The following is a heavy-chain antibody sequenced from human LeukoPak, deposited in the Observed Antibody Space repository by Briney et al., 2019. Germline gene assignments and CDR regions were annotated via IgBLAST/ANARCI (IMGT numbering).Heavy chain of an antibody. CDR1: GFTFSSYV. CDR3: AKGPSDYYGMDV. V-gene: IGHV3-23*01. J-gene: IGHJ6*02. Sequence: GGSLRLCCAASGFTFSSYVMRWVRQAPGEGLEWVSGISGRGGATYYVDFGTGRFTISRDNSKNTLYLQMNNLRAEDTAVYYCAKGPSDYYGMDVWGQGTTLTVS. CDR2: ISGRGGAT.